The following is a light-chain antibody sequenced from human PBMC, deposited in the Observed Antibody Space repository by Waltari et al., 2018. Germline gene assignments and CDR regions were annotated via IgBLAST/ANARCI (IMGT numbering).Light chain of an antibody. CDR1: QSVVPTNNKNY. J-gene: IGKJ2*01. Sequence: DIVMTQSPDSLAVSLGDRATIHFESSQSVVPTNNKNYLAWYQQKPGPPPKLLIYWASTRESGVPDRFSGSGSGTDFTLAISSLQAEDVAVYYCQQYYSAPNTFGQGTNVEIK. CDR2: WAS. CDR3: QQYYSAPNT. V-gene: IGKV4-1*01.